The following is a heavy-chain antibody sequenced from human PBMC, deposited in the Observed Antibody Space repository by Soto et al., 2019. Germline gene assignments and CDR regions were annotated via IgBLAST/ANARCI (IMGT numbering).Heavy chain of an antibody. CDR1: GDTFTFYS. D-gene: IGHD3-10*01. J-gene: IGHJ4*02. Sequence: QVQLVQSGAEVKKPGSSVRVSCKASGDTFTFYSINWVRQAPGLGLEWMGRINPILSMSNYAQRFQGRVTMTADKSTITGYMELSSLRSEDTAMYYCASSYGSGYRAFDYWGQGALVTVSS. CDR3: ASSYGSGYRAFDY. V-gene: IGHV1-69*02. CDR2: INPILSMS.